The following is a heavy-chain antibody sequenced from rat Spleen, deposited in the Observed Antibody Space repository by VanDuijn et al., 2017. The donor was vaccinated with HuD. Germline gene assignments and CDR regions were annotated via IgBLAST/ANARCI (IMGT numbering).Heavy chain of an antibody. V-gene: IGHV5-25*01. CDR2: ISSSGSRT. J-gene: IGHJ2*01. CDR1: GFTFSNYY. Sequence: EVRLVESGGGQVQPGRSLKLSCAASGFTFSNYYMAWVRQAPKKGLEWVATISSSGSRTYYSDSVKGRSFISRDNAKSSLYLQMNSLQSEDTATYYCARQAGDYWGQGVMVTVSS. CDR3: ARQAGDY. D-gene: IGHD4-3*01.